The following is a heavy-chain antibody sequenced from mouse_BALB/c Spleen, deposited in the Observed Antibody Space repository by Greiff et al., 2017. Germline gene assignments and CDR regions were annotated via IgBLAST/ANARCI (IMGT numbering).Heavy chain of an antibody. Sequence: EVKLVESGPGLVKPSQSLSLTCSVTGYSITSGYYWNWIRQFPGNKLEWMGYISYDGSNNYNPSLKNRISITRDTSKNQFFLKLNSVTTEDTATYYCALTAYWYFDVWGAGTTVTVSS. V-gene: IGHV3-6*02. CDR3: ALTAYWYFDV. D-gene: IGHD1-2*01. CDR1: GYSITSGYY. J-gene: IGHJ1*01. CDR2: ISYDGSN.